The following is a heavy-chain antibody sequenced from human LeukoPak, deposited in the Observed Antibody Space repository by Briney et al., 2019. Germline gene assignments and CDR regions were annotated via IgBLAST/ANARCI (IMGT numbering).Heavy chain of an antibody. V-gene: IGHV4-39*01. J-gene: IGHJ4*02. D-gene: IGHD2-2*01. Sequence: PSETLSLTCTVSGGSISSSSYYWGWIRQPPGKGLEWIGSIYYSGSTYYNPSLKSRVTISVDTSKNQFSLKLSSVTAADTAVYYCARGGVVVVPAVVKGYFDYWGQGTLVTVSS. CDR2: IYYSGST. CDR1: GGSISSSSYY. CDR3: ARGGVVVVPAVVKGYFDY.